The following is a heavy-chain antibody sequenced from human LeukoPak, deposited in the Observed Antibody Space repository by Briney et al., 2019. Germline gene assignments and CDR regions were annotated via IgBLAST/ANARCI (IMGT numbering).Heavy chain of an antibody. CDR3: ARLGDGGYLLFDY. Sequence: PSETLSLTCTVSGGSISSGGYYWSWIRQHPGKGLEWIGYIYYSGSTYYNPSLRSRVTISVDTSKSQFSLKLSSVTAADTAVYYCARLGDGGYLLFDYWGQGTLVTVSS. D-gene: IGHD3-22*01. CDR1: GGSISSGGYY. J-gene: IGHJ4*02. CDR2: IYYSGST. V-gene: IGHV4-31*03.